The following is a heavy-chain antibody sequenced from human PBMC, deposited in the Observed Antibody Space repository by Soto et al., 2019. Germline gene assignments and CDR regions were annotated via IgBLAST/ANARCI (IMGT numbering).Heavy chain of an antibody. CDR1: GGSISSGGYY. CDR2: IYYSGST. J-gene: IGHJ6*02. V-gene: IGHV4-31*03. D-gene: IGHD3-22*01. CDR3: ARDVVVISHYYGMDV. Sequence: TSETLSLTCTVSGGSISSGGYYWSWIRQHPGKGLEWIGYIYYSGSTYYNPSLKSRVTISVDTSKNQFPLKLSSVTAADTAVYYCARDVVVISHYYGMDVWGQGTTVTVSS.